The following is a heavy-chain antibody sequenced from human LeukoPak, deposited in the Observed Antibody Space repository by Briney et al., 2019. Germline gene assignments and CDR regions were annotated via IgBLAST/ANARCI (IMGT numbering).Heavy chain of an antibody. Sequence: SETLSLTCAVYGRSFTGYYWSWIRQPPGKGLEWIGEINHSGSTNYNPSLKSRVAISVDTSKNQFSLKLSSVTAADAAVYYCARRIRPPITAAVTGFYFDYWGQGTLVTVSS. CDR1: GRSFTGYY. V-gene: IGHV4-34*01. J-gene: IGHJ4*02. D-gene: IGHD6-13*01. CDR2: INHSGST. CDR3: ARRIRPPITAAVTGFYFDY.